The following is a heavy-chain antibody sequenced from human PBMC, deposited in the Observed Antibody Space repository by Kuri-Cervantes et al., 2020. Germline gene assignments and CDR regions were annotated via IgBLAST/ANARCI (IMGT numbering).Heavy chain of an antibody. Sequence: GGSLRLSCAASGFKFSDYGMHWVRQAPGKGLEWVAFIEFNKSQIDYEDSVKGRFTISRDNAKNSLYLQMNSLRAEDTAVYYCAKNSWTSGYSPTYDFWGHGTLVTVSS. V-gene: IGHV3-30*02. J-gene: IGHJ4*01. CDR2: IEFNKSQI. CDR3: AKNSWTSGYSPTYDF. CDR1: GFKFSDYG. D-gene: IGHD3-22*01.